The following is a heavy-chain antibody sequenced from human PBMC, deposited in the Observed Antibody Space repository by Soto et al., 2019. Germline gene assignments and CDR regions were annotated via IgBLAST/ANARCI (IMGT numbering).Heavy chain of an antibody. CDR3: ARHETLHGXYDY. D-gene: IGHD4-17*01. Sequence: SETLSLACTVPGGSISSYYWSWIRQPPGKGLEWIGYIYYSGSTNYNSSLKSRVTISVDTSKNQFSLKLSSVTAADTAVYYCARHETLHGXYDYWGQRTLVTVSS. CDR1: GGSISSYY. V-gene: IGHV4-59*01. CDR2: IYYSGST. J-gene: IGHJ4*02.